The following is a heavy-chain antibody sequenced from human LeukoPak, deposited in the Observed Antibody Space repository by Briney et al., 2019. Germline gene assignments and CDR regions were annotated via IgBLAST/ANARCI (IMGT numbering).Heavy chain of an antibody. Sequence: PGGSLRLSCAASGFTFSSYAMSWVRQAPGKGLEWVSVISGSGDNTYYAGSVKGRFTISRDNSENTLHLQMNSLRAEDTAVYYCARDVAAPDYWGQGTLVTVSS. CDR2: ISGSGDNT. V-gene: IGHV3-23*01. CDR3: ARDVAAPDY. J-gene: IGHJ4*02. CDR1: GFTFSSYA. D-gene: IGHD6-6*01.